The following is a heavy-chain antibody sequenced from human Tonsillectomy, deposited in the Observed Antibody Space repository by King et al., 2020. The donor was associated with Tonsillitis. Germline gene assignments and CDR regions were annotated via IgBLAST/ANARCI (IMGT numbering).Heavy chain of an antibody. J-gene: IGHJ6*02. CDR3: AKGDDVVGPAAVQRDGMDV. Sequence: VQLVESGGGLVQPGGSLRLSCAASGFTFSSYAMSWVRQAPGKGLEWVSGISGSGGSTYYADSVKGRFTISRDNSKNTLYLQMNSLRGEDTAVYYCAKGDDVVGPAAVQRDGMDVWGQGTTVTVSS. D-gene: IGHD2-2*01. V-gene: IGHV3-23*04. CDR2: ISGSGGST. CDR1: GFTFSSYA.